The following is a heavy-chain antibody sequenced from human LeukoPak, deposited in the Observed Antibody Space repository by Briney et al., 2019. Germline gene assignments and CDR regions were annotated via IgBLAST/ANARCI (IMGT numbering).Heavy chain of an antibody. Sequence: GGSLRLSCAASGVTFSDYYMSWVRQAPGEGLEWVSYISSSGSTIYYADSVKGRFTISRDNAKNSLYLQMNSLRAEDTAVYYCARDSYDYLWGPYYYYGMDVWGQGTTVTVSS. CDR1: GVTFSDYY. D-gene: IGHD3-16*01. CDR3: ARDSYDYLWGPYYYYGMDV. V-gene: IGHV3-11*01. J-gene: IGHJ6*02. CDR2: ISSSGSTI.